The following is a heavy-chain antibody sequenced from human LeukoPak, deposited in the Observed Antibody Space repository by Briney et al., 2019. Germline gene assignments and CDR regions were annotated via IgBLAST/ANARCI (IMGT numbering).Heavy chain of an antibody. Sequence: GGSLRLSCAASGFTFSSYGMHWVRQAPGKGLEWVAVISYDGSNKYYADSVKGRFTISRGNSKNTLYLQMYSLRAEDTAVYYCAKAGNYYYDSSGYLYLIDYWGQGTLVTVSS. V-gene: IGHV3-30*18. CDR3: AKAGNYYYDSSGYLYLIDY. D-gene: IGHD3-22*01. J-gene: IGHJ4*02. CDR1: GFTFSSYG. CDR2: ISYDGSNK.